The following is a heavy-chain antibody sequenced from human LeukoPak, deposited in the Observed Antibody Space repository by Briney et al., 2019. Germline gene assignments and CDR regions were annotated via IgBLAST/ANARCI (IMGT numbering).Heavy chain of an antibody. Sequence: ASVKVSCKASGYTFTSYGISWVRQAPGQGLEWMGWISAYNGNTNYAQKLQGRVTMTTDTSTSTAYMELRSLRSDDTAVYYCARVRRYYGSGSPPNAFDIWGQGTMVTVSS. V-gene: IGHV1-18*01. CDR3: ARVRRYYGSGSPPNAFDI. J-gene: IGHJ3*02. CDR2: ISAYNGNT. CDR1: GYTFTSYG. D-gene: IGHD3-10*01.